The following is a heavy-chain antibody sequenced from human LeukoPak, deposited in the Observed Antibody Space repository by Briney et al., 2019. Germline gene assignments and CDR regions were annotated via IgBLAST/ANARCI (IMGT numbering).Heavy chain of an antibody. CDR3: ARDPKYSNYDYYYYMDV. Sequence: ASVKVSCKASGYTFTSYGISWVRQAPGQGLEWMGWISAYNGNTNYAQKLQGRVTMTTDTSTSTAYMELRSLRSDDTAVYYCARDPKYSNYDYYYYMDVWGKGTTVTVSS. CDR2: ISAYNGNT. V-gene: IGHV1-18*01. J-gene: IGHJ6*03. CDR1: GYTFTSYG. D-gene: IGHD4-11*01.